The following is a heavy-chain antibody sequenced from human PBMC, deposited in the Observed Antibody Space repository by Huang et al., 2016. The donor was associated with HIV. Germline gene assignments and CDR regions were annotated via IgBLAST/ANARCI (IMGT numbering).Heavy chain of an antibody. CDR3: ARDPHVFVAGPFYDY. Sequence: QVQLVQSGAEVKKPGASVKVSCKASGSTVTNVAMHWVRQAPGQRLEWMAGINTYNANTKYSQNCQDRHTVTKDTAASTADMELSSLRSEDTAVYYWARDPHVFVAGPFYDYWGQGTLVTVSS. CDR1: GSTVTNVA. V-gene: IGHV1-3*04. D-gene: IGHD3-10*02. CDR2: INTYNANT. J-gene: IGHJ4*02.